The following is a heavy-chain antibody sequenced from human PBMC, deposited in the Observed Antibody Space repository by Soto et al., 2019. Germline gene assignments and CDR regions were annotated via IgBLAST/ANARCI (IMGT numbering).Heavy chain of an antibody. CDR3: ARIRVGAVALYYFDY. V-gene: IGHV2-26*01. CDR2: IFSNDEK. J-gene: IGHJ4*02. D-gene: IGHD6-19*01. Sequence: KESGPVLVKPTETLTLTCTVSGFSLSNARMGVSWIRQPPGKALEWLAHIFSNDEKSYSTSLKSRLTISKDTSKSQVVLTMTNMDPVDTATYYCARIRVGAVALYYFDYWGQGTLVTVSS. CDR1: GFSLSNARMG.